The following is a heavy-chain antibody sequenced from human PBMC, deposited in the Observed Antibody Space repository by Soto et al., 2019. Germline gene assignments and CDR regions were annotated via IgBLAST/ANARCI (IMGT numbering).Heavy chain of an antibody. CDR1: GFTFSSYA. CDR2: ISGSGGST. Sequence: GGSLRLSCAASGFTFSSYAMSWVRQAPGKGLEWVSAISGSGGSTYYADSVKGRFTISRDNSKNTLYLQMNSLRAEDTAVYYCAKDGQSDFWSGPTPGYYFDYWGQGTLVTVSS. D-gene: IGHD3-3*01. CDR3: AKDGQSDFWSGPTPGYYFDY. V-gene: IGHV3-23*01. J-gene: IGHJ4*02.